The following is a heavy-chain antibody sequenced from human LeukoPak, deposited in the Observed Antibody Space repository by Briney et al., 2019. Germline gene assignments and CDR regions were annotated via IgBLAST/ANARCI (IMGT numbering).Heavy chain of an antibody. J-gene: IGHJ4*02. CDR3: ARVAGTSYYFDY. Sequence: SETLSLTCTVSGGSISSGDYYWSWIRQPPGKGLEWIGYIYYSGSTYYNPSLKSRVTISVDTSKNQFSLKLSSVTAADTAMYYCARVAGTSYYFDYWGQGTLVTVSS. CDR2: IYYSGST. V-gene: IGHV4-30-4*01. CDR1: GGSISSGDYY. D-gene: IGHD6-19*01.